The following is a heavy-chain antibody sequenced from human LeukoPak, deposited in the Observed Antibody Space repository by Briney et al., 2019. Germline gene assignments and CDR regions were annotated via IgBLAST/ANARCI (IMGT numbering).Heavy chain of an antibody. CDR3: ERVTNGAWFDP. J-gene: IGHJ5*02. V-gene: IGHV4-4*02. CDR1: GGSISSSNW. CDR2: VYHSGST. Sequence: SGTLSLTCAVSGGSISSSNWWTWVRQPPGKGLEWIGEVYHSGSTNYSPSLKSRVTISVDKPKNQFSLKLSSVTAADTAVYYCERVTNGAWFDPWGQGTLVTVSS. D-gene: IGHD3-10*01.